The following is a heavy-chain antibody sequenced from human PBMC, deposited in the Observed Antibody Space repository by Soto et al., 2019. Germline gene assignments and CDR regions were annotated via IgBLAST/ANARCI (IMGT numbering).Heavy chain of an antibody. CDR2: IIPIFRTA. V-gene: IGHV1-69*13. D-gene: IGHD2-15*01. Sequence: ASVKVSCKASGYTFTRSGISWVRQAPGQGLEWMGGIIPIFRTADYAQKFQGRVTITADESTSTAYMELSSLRSEDTAVYYCASVETQRYYYGMVVWGQGTTVTVSS. CDR3: ASVETQRYYYGMVV. J-gene: IGHJ6*02. CDR1: GYTFTRSG.